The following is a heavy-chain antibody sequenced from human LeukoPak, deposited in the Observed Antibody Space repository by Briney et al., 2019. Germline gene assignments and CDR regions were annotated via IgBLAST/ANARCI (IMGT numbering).Heavy chain of an antibody. Sequence: PSETLSLTCSVSGVSISSGSNYWGWIRQPPGKTLEWIGSIYSSGSTHYNPSLKSRVIILIDTAKNHFSLNLSSVTAADTAVYYCARGPYDYGDYYFDYWGQGTLVTVSS. CDR3: ARGPYDYGDYYFDY. CDR1: GVSISSGSNY. J-gene: IGHJ4*02. D-gene: IGHD4-17*01. V-gene: IGHV4-39*07. CDR2: IYSSGST.